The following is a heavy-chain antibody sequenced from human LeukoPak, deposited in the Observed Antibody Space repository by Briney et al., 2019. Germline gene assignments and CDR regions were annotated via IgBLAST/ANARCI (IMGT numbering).Heavy chain of an antibody. CDR3: AKELMGFDD. D-gene: IGHD2-8*01. J-gene: IGHJ4*02. Sequence: GGSLRLSCVASGFTFTSHAMSWVRQAPGKGLAWVSAVSGTGITTYYADSVKGRFTVSRDNSKDTVYLQMNSLRGEDTAVYYCAKELMGFDDWGQGSLVTVSS. CDR1: GFTFTSHA. CDR2: VSGTGITT. V-gene: IGHV3-23*01.